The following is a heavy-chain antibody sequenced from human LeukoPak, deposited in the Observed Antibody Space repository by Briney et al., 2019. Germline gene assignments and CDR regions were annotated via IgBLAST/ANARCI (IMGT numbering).Heavy chain of an antibody. CDR3: ARGGVRITIFGVVPYYMDV. D-gene: IGHD3-3*01. V-gene: IGHV4-34*01. CDR2: INHSGST. CDR1: GGSFSGYY. Sequence: SETLSLTCAVYGGSFSGYYWSWIRQPPGKGLEWIGEINHSGSTNYNPSLKSRVTISVDTSKNQFSLKLSSVTAADTAVYYCARGGVRITIFGVVPYYMDVWGKGTTVTVSS. J-gene: IGHJ6*03.